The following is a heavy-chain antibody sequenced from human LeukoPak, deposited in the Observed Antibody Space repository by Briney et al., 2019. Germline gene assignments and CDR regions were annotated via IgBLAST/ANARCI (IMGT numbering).Heavy chain of an antibody. V-gene: IGHV4-59*12. CDR2: IYYSGST. D-gene: IGHD3-10*01. Sequence: PSETLSLTCTVSGGSISSYYWSWIRQPPGKGLEWIGYIYYSGSTNYNPSLKSRVTISVDTSKNQFSLKLSSVTAADTAVYYCARVPRPKGYYYGSGYYMDVWGKGTTVTISS. CDR1: GGSISSYY. CDR3: ARVPRPKGYYYGSGYYMDV. J-gene: IGHJ6*03.